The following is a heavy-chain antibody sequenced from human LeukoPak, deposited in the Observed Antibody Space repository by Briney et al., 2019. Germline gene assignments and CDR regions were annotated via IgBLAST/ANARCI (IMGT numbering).Heavy chain of an antibody. CDR1: GGSISSGAYY. J-gene: IGHJ3*01. CDR2: IYYSGST. D-gene: IGHD3-16*01. Sequence: PSQTLSLTCTVSGGSISSGAYYWSWIRQHPGKGLEWIGNIYYSGSTYYNPSLKSRVTISVDTSKNQFSLKLSSVTAADTAVYCCARQRQYDADAFDLWGQGTMVTVTS. CDR3: ARQRQYDADAFDL. V-gene: IGHV4-30-4*08.